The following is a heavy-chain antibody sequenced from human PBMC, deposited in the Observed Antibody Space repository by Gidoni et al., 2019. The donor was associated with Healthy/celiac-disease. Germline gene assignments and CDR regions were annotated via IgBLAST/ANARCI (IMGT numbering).Heavy chain of an antibody. Sequence: QLQLQESGPGLVKPSETLSLTCTVSGGSISSSSYPGKGLEWIGSIYYSGSTYYNPSLKSRVTISVDTSKNQFSLKLSSVTAADTAVYYCARHPNWYSSSWGAFDYWGQGTLVTVSS. CDR1: GGSISSSSY. CDR3: ARHPNWYSSSWGAFDY. V-gene: IGHV4-39*01. D-gene: IGHD6-13*01. CDR2: IYYSGST. J-gene: IGHJ4*02.